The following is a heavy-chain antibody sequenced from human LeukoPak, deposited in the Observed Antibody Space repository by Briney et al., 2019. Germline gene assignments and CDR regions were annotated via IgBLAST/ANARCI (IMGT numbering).Heavy chain of an antibody. CDR1: GGTFSSYA. CDR2: IIPIFGTA. V-gene: IGHV1-69*06. D-gene: IGHD6-6*01. CDR3: ARAGPKYSSSSNWFGP. J-gene: IGHJ5*02. Sequence: SVKVSCKASGGTFSSYAISWVRQAPGQGLEWMGGIIPIFGTANYAQKFQGRVTITADKSTSTAYMELSSLRSEDTAVYYCARAGPKYSSSSNWFGPWGQGTLVTVSS.